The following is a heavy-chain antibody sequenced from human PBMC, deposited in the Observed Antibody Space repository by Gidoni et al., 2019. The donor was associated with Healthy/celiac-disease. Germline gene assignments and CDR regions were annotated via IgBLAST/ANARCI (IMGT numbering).Heavy chain of an antibody. V-gene: IGHV3-30*18. CDR3: AKGARITMVRGVILFDY. CDR1: GFTFSSYG. J-gene: IGHJ4*02. D-gene: IGHD3-10*01. Sequence: QVQLVESGGGVVQPGRSLRLSCAASGFTFSSYGMHWVRQAPGKGLEWVAVISYDGSNKYYADSVKGRFTISRDNSKNTLYLQMNSLRAEDTAVYYCAKGARITMVRGVILFDYWGQGTLVTVSS. CDR2: ISYDGSNK.